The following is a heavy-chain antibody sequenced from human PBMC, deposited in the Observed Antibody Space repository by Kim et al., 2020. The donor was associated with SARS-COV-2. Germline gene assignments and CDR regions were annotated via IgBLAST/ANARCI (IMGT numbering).Heavy chain of an antibody. J-gene: IGHJ4*02. D-gene: IGHD4-17*01. V-gene: IGHV3-33*01. CDR3: VREGFGDYQSYFDY. Sequence: ADSVKGRFTISSDNSKNTLYRQMNSLRTEDTAVYYCVREGFGDYQSYFDYWGQGTLVTVSS.